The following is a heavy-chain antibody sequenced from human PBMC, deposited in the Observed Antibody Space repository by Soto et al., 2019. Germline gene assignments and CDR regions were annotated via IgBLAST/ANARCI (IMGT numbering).Heavy chain of an antibody. J-gene: IGHJ6*02. CDR1: GGTFSSYA. Sequence: QVQLVQSGAEVKKPGSSVKVSCKAYGGTFSSYAIRWVRQAPGQGLERMGGIIPIFGTANYAQKFQGRVTITADESTSTAYMELSSLRSEDTAVYYCARPDTARTYYYGMDVWGQGTTVTVSS. V-gene: IGHV1-69*12. CDR3: ARPDTARTYYYGMDV. CDR2: IIPIFGTA. D-gene: IGHD5-18*01.